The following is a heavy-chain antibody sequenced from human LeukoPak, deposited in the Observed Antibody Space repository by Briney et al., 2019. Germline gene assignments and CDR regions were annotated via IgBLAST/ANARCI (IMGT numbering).Heavy chain of an antibody. J-gene: IGHJ4*02. CDR3: VKASRYFGEFDY. Sequence: GGSLRLSCAASGFTFGTYAMSWVRQDPRKGLEWVSGMNGSGTSIYYADAVKGRFTISRDNSKNTLFLQMNSLRTEDTAVYYCVKASRYFGEFDYWGQGALVTVSS. D-gene: IGHD3-9*01. CDR1: GFTFGTYA. CDR2: MNGSGTSI. V-gene: IGHV3-23*01.